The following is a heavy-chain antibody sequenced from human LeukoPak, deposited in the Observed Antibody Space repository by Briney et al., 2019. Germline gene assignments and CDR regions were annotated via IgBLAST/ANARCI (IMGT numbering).Heavy chain of an antibody. V-gene: IGHV7-4-1*02. D-gene: IGHD2-21*02. Sequence: ASVKVSCKASGYTFTSYAMNWVRQAPGQGLEWMGWINTNTGNPTYAQGFTGRFVFSLDTSVSTAYLQISSLKAEDTAVYYCARGKPHRSKYCGGDCYPQYYFDYWGQGTLVTVSS. CDR2: INTNTGNP. J-gene: IGHJ4*02. CDR3: ARGKPHRSKYCGGDCYPQYYFDY. CDR1: GYTFTSYA.